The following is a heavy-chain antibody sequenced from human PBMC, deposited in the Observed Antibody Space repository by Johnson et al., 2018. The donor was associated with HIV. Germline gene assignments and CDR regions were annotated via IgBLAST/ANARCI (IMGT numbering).Heavy chain of an antibody. V-gene: IGHV3-64*01. J-gene: IGHJ3*02. CDR1: GFTFSNYA. Sequence: VKLVESGGGVVQPGRSLRLSCAASGFTFSNYAMHWVRQAPGKGLEYVSAISSNGGRTYYANSVKGRFTISRDNAKNSLYLQMNSLRAEDTAVYYCARERPAYSSSSSHAFDIWGQGTMVTVSS. D-gene: IGHD6-6*01. CDR3: ARERPAYSSSSSHAFDI. CDR2: ISSNGGRT.